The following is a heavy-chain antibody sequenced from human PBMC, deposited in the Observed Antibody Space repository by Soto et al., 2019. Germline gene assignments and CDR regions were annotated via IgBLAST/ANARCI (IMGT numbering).Heavy chain of an antibody. V-gene: IGHV3-72*01. D-gene: IGHD1-1*01. CDR3: VRGSSATTGTHYYYGLDV. CDR2: TRNKANGYTT. J-gene: IGHJ6*02. Sequence: EVQLVESGGGLVQPGGSLRLSCVASGFTFSDHYMDWVRQAPGKGLEWVGRTRNKANGYTTEYAASVKGRFTISRDDSTNSLFLQMNSLKTDDTAAYYCVRGSSATTGTHYYYGLDVWGQGTTVTVSS. CDR1: GFTFSDHY.